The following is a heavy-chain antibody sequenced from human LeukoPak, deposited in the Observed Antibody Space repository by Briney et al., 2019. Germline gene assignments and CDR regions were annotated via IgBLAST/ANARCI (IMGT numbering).Heavy chain of an antibody. CDR3: AKTGAFGGDYFDY. D-gene: IGHD3-16*01. CDR2: IST. CDR1: GFTFRRYW. V-gene: IGHV3-74*01. J-gene: IGHJ4*02. Sequence: GGSLRLSCAASGFTFRRYWMHWVRHAPGKGLVWVSRISTNYADSVKGRFTISRDNSKNTLYLQMNSLRAEDTAVYYCAKTGAFGGDYFDYWGQGTLVTVSS.